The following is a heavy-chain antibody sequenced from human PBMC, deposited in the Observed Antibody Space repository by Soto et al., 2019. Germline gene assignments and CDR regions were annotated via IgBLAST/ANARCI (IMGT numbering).Heavy chain of an antibody. CDR3: AKEALGFLEWFSNYYFDY. V-gene: IGHV3-23*01. CDR2: ISGSGGST. D-gene: IGHD3-3*01. Sequence: GGSLRLSCAASGFTFSSYAMSWVRQAPGKGLEWVSAISGSGGSTYYADSVKGRFTIARDNSKNTLYLQMNSPRAADAAVYYCAKEALGFLEWFSNYYFDYWGQGTLVTVSS. J-gene: IGHJ4*02. CDR1: GFTFSSYA.